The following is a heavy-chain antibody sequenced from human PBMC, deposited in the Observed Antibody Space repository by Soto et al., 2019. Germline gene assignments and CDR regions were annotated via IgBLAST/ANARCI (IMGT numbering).Heavy chain of an antibody. V-gene: IGHV3-33*01. Sequence: QVQLVESGGGVVQPGRSLRLSCAGSGFTCSSYGMHWVRQAPGKGLGWVAVIWYDGSNKYYADSVKGRFTISRDNSKHTLYLQMNSLRAEDTAVYYCSLPGDSNFDYWGQGTLVTVSS. CDR3: SLPGDSNFDY. J-gene: IGHJ4*02. CDR1: GFTCSSYG. CDR2: IWYDGSNK. D-gene: IGHD1-26*01.